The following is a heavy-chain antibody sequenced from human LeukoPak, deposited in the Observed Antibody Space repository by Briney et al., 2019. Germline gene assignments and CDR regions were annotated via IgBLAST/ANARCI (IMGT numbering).Heavy chain of an antibody. CDR3: ARSFTGSSSYWFDP. CDR2: IYYSGST. D-gene: IGHD6-6*01. Sequence: SETLSLTCTVSGGSISSGGYYWSWIRQHPGKGLEWIGYIYYSGSTHYHPSLKSRVAISVDTSKNQFSLKLSSVTAADTAVYYCARSFTGSSSYWFDPWGQGTLVTVSS. J-gene: IGHJ5*02. CDR1: GGSISSGGYY. V-gene: IGHV4-31*03.